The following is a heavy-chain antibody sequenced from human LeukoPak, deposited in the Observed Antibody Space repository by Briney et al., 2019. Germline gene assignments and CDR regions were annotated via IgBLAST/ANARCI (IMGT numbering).Heavy chain of an antibody. V-gene: IGHV1-2*02. CDR2: INPNSGGT. CDR1: RYTFTGYY. J-gene: IGHJ6*02. CDR3: ATIGGYYYYGMDV. Sequence: ASVKVSCKASRYTFTGYYMHWVRQAPGQGLEWMGWINPNSGGTNYAQKFQGRVTMTRDTSISTAYMELSRLRSDDPAVYYCATIGGYYYYGMDVWGQGTTVTVSS. D-gene: IGHD1-26*01.